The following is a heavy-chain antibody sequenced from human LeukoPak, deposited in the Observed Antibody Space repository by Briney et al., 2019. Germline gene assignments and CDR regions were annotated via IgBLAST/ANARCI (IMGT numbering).Heavy chain of an antibody. Sequence: SETLSLTCAVYGGSFSDYYWSWIRQPPGKGLEWIGEINHSGSTNYNPSLKSRVTISVDTSKNQFSLKLNSVTAADTAVYYCARGSGSYGFWGQGTLVTVSS. D-gene: IGHD1-26*01. J-gene: IGHJ4*02. CDR1: GGSFSDYY. V-gene: IGHV4-34*01. CDR3: ARGSGSYGF. CDR2: INHSGST.